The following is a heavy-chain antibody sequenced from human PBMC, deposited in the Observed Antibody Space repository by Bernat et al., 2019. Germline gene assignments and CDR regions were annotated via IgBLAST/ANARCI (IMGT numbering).Heavy chain of an antibody. D-gene: IGHD5-18*01. CDR1: GFTFGDYA. CDR3: TRAGYSYGRYYYGMDV. J-gene: IGHJ6*02. CDR2: IRSKAYGGTT. V-gene: IGHV3-49*04. Sequence: EVRLLESGGGLVQPGGSLRLSCAASGFTFGDYAMSWVRQAPGKGLEWVGFIRSKAYGGTTEYAASVKGRFTISRDDSKSIAYLQMNSLKTEDTAVYYCTRAGYSYGRYYYGMDVWGQGTTVTVSS.